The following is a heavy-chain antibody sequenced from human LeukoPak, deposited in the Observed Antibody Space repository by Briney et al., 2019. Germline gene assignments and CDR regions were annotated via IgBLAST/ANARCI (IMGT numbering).Heavy chain of an antibody. CDR1: GFTFSRLA. CDR3: AKDHESDGYPCLDH. V-gene: IGHV3-23*01. J-gene: IGHJ4*02. CDR2: ISASGP. D-gene: IGHD3-22*01. Sequence: GGSLRLSCAASGFTFSRLAMTWVRQAPGKGLEWVSTISASGPYYADAVRGRFTISRDNSRNTLSLQMDSLRAEDTAVYYCAKDHESDGYPCLDHWGLGTLVTVST.